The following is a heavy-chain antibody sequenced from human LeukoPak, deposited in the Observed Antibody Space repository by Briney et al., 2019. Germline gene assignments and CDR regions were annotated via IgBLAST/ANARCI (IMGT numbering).Heavy chain of an antibody. V-gene: IGHV3-23*01. J-gene: IGHJ4*02. CDR3: AKWGDYDVLTGYYVSDY. D-gene: IGHD3-9*01. CDR2: ITGSGGST. CDR1: GFILSNYA. Sequence: GGSLRLSCAASGFILSNYAMSWVRQAPGKGLEWVSAITGSGGSTYYADSVKGRFTISRDNSKNTLYLQMNSLRAEDTAVYYCAKWGDYDVLTGYYVSDYWGQGTLVTVSS.